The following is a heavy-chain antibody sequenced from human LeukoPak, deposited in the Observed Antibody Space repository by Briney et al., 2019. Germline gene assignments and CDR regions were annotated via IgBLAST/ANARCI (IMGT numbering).Heavy chain of an antibody. V-gene: IGHV3-7*01. J-gene: IGHJ4*02. CDR2: IKQDGSEK. CDR3: ARDQGDFWSGYGRDY. D-gene: IGHD3-3*01. Sequence: GGSLRLSCAASGFTFSSYGMHWVRQAPGKGLEWVANIKQDGSEKYYVDSVKGRFTISRDNAKNSLYLQMNSLRAEDTAVYYCARDQGDFWSGYGRDYWGQGTLVTVSS. CDR1: GFTFSSYG.